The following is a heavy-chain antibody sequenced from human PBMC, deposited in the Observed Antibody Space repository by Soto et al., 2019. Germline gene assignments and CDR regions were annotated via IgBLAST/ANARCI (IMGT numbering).Heavy chain of an antibody. CDR3: AKDPPTTRKPFAY. CDR1: GFTFSSFA. CDR2: INKSGGST. J-gene: IGHJ4*01. D-gene: IGHD1-1*01. V-gene: IGHV3-23*01. Sequence: PGGSLRLSCAASGFTFSSFAMSWVRQAPGKGLEWVSTINKSGGSTYYADSVKGRFTISRDNSKNMLFLQINGLRAEDTAVYYCAKDPPTTRKPFAYRGRGTLVTGSS.